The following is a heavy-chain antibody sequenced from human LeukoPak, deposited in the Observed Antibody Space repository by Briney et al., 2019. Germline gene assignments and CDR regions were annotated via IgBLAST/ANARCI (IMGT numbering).Heavy chain of an antibody. CDR2: IWYDGSNK. Sequence: GGSLRLSCAASGFTFSSYGMHWVRQAPGKGLERVAIIWYDGSNKYYADSVKGRFTISRDNSKNTLDLHMNSLRAEDTGVYYCVREGMLGTGFTYPDWGQGTLVTVSS. D-gene: IGHD1-14*01. CDR1: GFTFSSYG. CDR3: VREGMLGTGFTYPD. J-gene: IGHJ4*02. V-gene: IGHV3-33*01.